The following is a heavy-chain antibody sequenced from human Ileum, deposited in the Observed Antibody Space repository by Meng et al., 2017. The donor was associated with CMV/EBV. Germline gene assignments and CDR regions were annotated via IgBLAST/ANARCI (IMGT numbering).Heavy chain of an antibody. D-gene: IGHD2-15*01. J-gene: IGHJ6*02. V-gene: IGHV1-18*01. CDR1: CYIFSSYG. CDR3: ARGGRDSMDV. CDR2: ISAYNGYT. Sequence: ASALVFCYASCYIFSSYGITWVLQPPGQGLEWMGWISAYNGYTNYAQKLQGRVTMTTDTSTSTAYMELRSLRSDDTAMYYCARGGRDSMDVWGQGTTVTVSS.